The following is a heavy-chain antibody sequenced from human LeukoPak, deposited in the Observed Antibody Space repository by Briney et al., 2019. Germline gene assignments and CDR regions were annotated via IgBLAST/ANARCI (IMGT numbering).Heavy chain of an antibody. CDR1: GYTFIDDY. Sequence: ASVKVSCKASGYTFIDDYMHWVRQAPGQGLEWMGRINPKSGGTSSARKFQGRVTVTRDTSISTVYMELSRLTSDDTAVYYCARGPSGWYGDYWGQGTLVTVSS. V-gene: IGHV1-2*06. CDR3: ARGPSGWYGDY. J-gene: IGHJ4*02. CDR2: INPKSGGT. D-gene: IGHD6-19*01.